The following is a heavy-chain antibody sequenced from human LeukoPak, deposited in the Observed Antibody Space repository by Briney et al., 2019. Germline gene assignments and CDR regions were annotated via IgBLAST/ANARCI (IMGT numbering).Heavy chain of an antibody. D-gene: IGHD6-6*01. Sequence: GASVKVSCKASGGTFSSYAISWVRQAPGQGLEWMGGIIPIFGTANYAQKFQGRVTITTDESTSTAYMELSSLRSEDTAVYYCARGSSSLDYYYYYMDVWGKGTTVTDSS. CDR2: IIPIFGTA. V-gene: IGHV1-69*05. J-gene: IGHJ6*03. CDR1: GGTFSSYA. CDR3: ARGSSSLDYYYYYMDV.